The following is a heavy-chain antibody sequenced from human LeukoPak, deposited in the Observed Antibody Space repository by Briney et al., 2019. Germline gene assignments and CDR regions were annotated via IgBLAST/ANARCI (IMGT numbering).Heavy chain of an antibody. CDR2: IIPIFGTA. CDR3: ARRDIVVVPAAIYYYGMDV. CDR1: GGTFSSYA. J-gene: IGHJ6*02. V-gene: IGHV1-69*13. D-gene: IGHD2-2*01. Sequence: GASVKVSCKASGGTFSSYAISWVRQAPGQGLEWMGGIIPIFGTANYAQKFQGGVTITADESTSTACMELSSLRSEDTAVYYCARRDIVVVPAAIYYYGMDVWGQGTTVTVSS.